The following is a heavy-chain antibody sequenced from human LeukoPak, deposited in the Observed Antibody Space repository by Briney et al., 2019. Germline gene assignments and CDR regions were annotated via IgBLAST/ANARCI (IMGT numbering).Heavy chain of an antibody. CDR2: IDSNSGGT. D-gene: IGHD2-21*01. V-gene: IGHV1-2*02. CDR1: EYTCTAYY. J-gene: IGHJ4*02. Sequence: ASVKVSCKASEYTCTAYYIHCGPQAPGQGLEWMGWIDSNSGGTKYAQKFQGRVTMTRDTSINTAYMELSRLTSDDTAMYYCASGPVRIPNAYWGLGTLVTVSS. CDR3: ASGPVRIPNAY.